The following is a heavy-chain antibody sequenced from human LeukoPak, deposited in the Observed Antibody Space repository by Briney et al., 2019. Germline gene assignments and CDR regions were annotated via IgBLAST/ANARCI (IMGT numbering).Heavy chain of an antibody. J-gene: IGHJ4*02. CDR3: ATSRYYYDSSGFLVDY. CDR2: ISGRGGSGLST. D-gene: IGHD3-22*01. V-gene: IGHV3-23*01. Sequence: PGGSLRLSCAASGFSFSYYGMSWVRQAPGKGLEWVSAISGRGGSGLSTYYADSVKGRFTISRDDSKNTLYLEMSSLRAEDTAIYYCATSRYYYDSSGFLVDYWGQGTLVTVSS. CDR1: GFSFSYYG.